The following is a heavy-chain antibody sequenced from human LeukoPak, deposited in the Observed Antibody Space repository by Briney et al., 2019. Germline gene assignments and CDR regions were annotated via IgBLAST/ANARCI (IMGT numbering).Heavy chain of an antibody. CDR3: ARTHYSSSWGYYYYYYMDV. J-gene: IGHJ6*03. V-gene: IGHV4-59*01. CDR1: GGSISSYY. Sequence: SETLSLTCTVSGGSISSYYWSWIRQPPGKGLEWIGYIYYSGSTNYNPSLKSRVTISVDTSKNQFSLKLSSVTAADTAVYYCARTHYSSSWGYYYYYYMDVWGKGTTVTVSS. D-gene: IGHD6-13*01. CDR2: IYYSGST.